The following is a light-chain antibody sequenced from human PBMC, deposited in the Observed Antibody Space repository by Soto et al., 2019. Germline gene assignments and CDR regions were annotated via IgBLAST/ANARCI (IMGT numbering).Light chain of an antibody. CDR1: SSNVGSYNF. CDR3: CSYAGNNALV. Sequence: QSVLTQPASVSGSRGQSITISCTGTSSNVGSYNFVSWYRQYPGKAPELIIYEVSQRPSTFFNRFSGSKSGNTASLTISGLQSDDEAVYYCCSYAGNNALVFGGGTKLTVL. CDR2: EVS. J-gene: IGLJ3*02. V-gene: IGLV2-23*02.